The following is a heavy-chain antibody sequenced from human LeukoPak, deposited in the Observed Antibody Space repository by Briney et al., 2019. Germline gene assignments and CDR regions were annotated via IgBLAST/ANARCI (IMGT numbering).Heavy chain of an antibody. D-gene: IGHD6-19*01. CDR2: IYSGGST. Sequence: GGSLRLSCAASGFTVSSNYMSWVRQAPGKGLEWVSVIYSGGSTYYADSVKGRFTISRDNSKNTLYLQMNSLRAEDTVVYYCARDLKIAVAGTRAEYWGQGTLVTVSS. CDR3: ARDLKIAVAGTRAEY. CDR1: GFTVSSNY. J-gene: IGHJ4*02. V-gene: IGHV3-66*01.